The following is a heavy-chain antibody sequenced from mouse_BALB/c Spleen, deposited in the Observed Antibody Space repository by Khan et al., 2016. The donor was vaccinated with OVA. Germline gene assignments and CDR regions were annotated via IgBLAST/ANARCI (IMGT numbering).Heavy chain of an antibody. D-gene: IGHD2-1*01. CDR1: GYSITSGYS. J-gene: IGHJ4*01. CDR3: ARDGNYMDY. V-gene: IGHV3-1*02. CDR2: RYFTGCI. Sequence: VQLKESGPDLVKPSQSLSLTCTVTGYSITSGYSWHWIRPFPGNKLEWLGYRYFTGCINSHHSLQTRISITRDASNIQFCLQMNSVTTEDTATYYCARDGNYMDYGGRGTSVTVSS.